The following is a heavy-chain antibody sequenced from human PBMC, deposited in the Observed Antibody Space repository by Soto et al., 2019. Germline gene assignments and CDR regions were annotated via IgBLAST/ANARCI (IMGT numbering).Heavy chain of an antibody. V-gene: IGHV3-23*01. CDR3: TTHEEGAPWAGGFDS. CDR1: GFRFRTRA. Sequence: GSLRLSCAASGFRFRTRAMSWVRQAPGKGLEWVASIRPGGDSTYYADSVKGRFAVSRDNSNVTLYLQMDSLRVEDTAIYYCTTHEEGAPWAGGFDSWGQGSLVTVSS. CDR2: IRPGGDST. D-gene: IGHD1-26*01. J-gene: IGHJ5*01.